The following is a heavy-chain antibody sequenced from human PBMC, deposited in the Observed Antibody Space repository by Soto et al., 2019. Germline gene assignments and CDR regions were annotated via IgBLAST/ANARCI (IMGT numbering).Heavy chain of an antibody. CDR3: ARTPIGFCNGVTCSNWFDP. CDR2: IYYSGST. D-gene: IGHD2-15*01. CDR1: GGSISSYY. J-gene: IGHJ5*02. Sequence: SETLSLTCTVSGGSISSYYWSWIRQPPGKGLEWIGYIYYSGSTNYNPSLRSRVTISLGASKNQFSLKMRSVTAADTAVYYCARTPIGFCNGVTCSNWFDPWGQGTLVPVSS. V-gene: IGHV4-59*08.